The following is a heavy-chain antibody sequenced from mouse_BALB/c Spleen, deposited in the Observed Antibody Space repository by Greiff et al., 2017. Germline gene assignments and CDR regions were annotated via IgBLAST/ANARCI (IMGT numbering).Heavy chain of an antibody. J-gene: IGHJ2*01. CDR1: GFNIKDTY. Sequence: EVQLQQSGAELVKPGASVKLSCTASGFNIKDTYMHWVKQRPEQGLEWIGRIDPANGNTKYDPKFQGKATITADTSSNTAYLQLSSLTSEDTAVYYCAFDYDTGYWGQGTTLTVSS. CDR3: AFDYDTGY. V-gene: IGHV14-3*02. CDR2: IDPANGNT. D-gene: IGHD2-4*01.